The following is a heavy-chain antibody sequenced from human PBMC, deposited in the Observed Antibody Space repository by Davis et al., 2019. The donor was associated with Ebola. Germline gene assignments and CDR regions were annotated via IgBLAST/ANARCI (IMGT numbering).Heavy chain of an antibody. D-gene: IGHD6-19*01. CDR3: AKDRGSGWYADY. CDR2: IWYDGSNK. CDR1: GFTFSSYA. Sequence: GESLKISCEASGFTFSSYAMSWVRQAPGKGLEWVAVIWYDGSNKYYADSVKGRFTISRDNSKNTLYLQMNSLRAEDTAVYYCAKDRGSGWYADYWGQGTLVTVSS. J-gene: IGHJ4*02. V-gene: IGHV3-33*06.